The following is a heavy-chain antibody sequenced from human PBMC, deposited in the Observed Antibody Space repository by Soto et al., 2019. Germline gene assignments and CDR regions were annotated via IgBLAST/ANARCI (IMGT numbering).Heavy chain of an antibody. Sequence: QVQLVQSGAEVKKPGSSMKVSCKASGGTFNSYAISWVRQAPGQGLEWMGGIIPIFGTANYAQKFQGRVKITADNSKSTAYMELRSLSSEDTAVYYCASAIFGVVLSYYYFGMDVWGQGTTVTVSS. CDR3: ASAIFGVVLSYYYFGMDV. V-gene: IGHV1-69*06. D-gene: IGHD3-3*01. J-gene: IGHJ6*02. CDR1: GGTFNSYA. CDR2: IIPIFGTA.